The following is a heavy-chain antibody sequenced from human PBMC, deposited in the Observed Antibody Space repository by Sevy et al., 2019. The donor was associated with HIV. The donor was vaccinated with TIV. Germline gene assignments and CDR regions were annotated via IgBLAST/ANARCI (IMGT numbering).Heavy chain of an antibody. V-gene: IGHV1-18*04. CDR3: ARSKGSSSWANWFDP. CDR2: ISAYNGNT. Sequence: ASVKVSCKASGYTFTSYGISWVRQAPGQGLEWMGWISAYNGNTNYAQKLQGRVTMTTDTSTSTAYMELRSLRSDDTAVYYCARSKGSSSWANWFDPWGQGTLVTDSS. D-gene: IGHD6-13*01. J-gene: IGHJ5*02. CDR1: GYTFTSYG.